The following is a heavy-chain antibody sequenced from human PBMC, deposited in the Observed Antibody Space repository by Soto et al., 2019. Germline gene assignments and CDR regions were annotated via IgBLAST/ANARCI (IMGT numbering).Heavy chain of an antibody. J-gene: IGHJ4*02. V-gene: IGHV4-39*01. CDR2: IYYTGST. CDR1: GGSISSSDYW. CDR3: ARQIGRGSWSLDH. D-gene: IGHD6-13*01. Sequence: QLQLQESGPGLVKPAETLSLTCSVSGGSISSSDYWWGWIRQPPGKGLEWIGSIYYTGSTDYNPSLKGRVEISVDTSKNQFSLRLSSVTAADTAVYYCARQIGRGSWSLDHWGQGTLVTVSS.